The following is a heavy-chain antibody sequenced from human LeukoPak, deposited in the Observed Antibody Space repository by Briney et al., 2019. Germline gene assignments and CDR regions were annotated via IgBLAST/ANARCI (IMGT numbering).Heavy chain of an antibody. D-gene: IGHD5-18*01. V-gene: IGHV3-66*04. CDR1: GFTVSSNY. Sequence: PGGSLRLSYAASGFTVSSNYMSWVRQAPGKGLEWVSVIYSGGSTYYADSVKGRFTISRDNSKNTLYLQMNSLRAEDTAVYYCARPSSYGYGYFDYWGQGTLVTVSS. CDR3: ARPSSYGYGYFDY. J-gene: IGHJ4*02. CDR2: IYSGGST.